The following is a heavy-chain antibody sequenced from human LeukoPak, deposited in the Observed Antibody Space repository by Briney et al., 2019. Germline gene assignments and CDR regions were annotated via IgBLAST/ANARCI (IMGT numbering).Heavy chain of an antibody. Sequence: SETLSLTCTVSGGSISTSNYYWGWIRQPPGEGLEWIGNIFYSGSTYYSPSLRSRVTISLDTSRNQFSLKLNSVTAADTAVYHCAKSYGYGLVDIWGQVTMVTVFS. J-gene: IGHJ3*02. V-gene: IGHV4-39*07. CDR3: AKSYGYGLVDI. CDR1: GGSISTSNYY. CDR2: IFYSGST. D-gene: IGHD5-18*01.